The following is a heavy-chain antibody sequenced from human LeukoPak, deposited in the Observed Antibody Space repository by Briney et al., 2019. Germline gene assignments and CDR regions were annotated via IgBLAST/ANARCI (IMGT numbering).Heavy chain of an antibody. CDR1: GFTFRDAW. Sequence: GGSLRLSCAASGFTFRDAWLSWVRQAPGKGLEWVGRIKSRDDGATADYAAPVKGRFTMSRDDSMETVFLQMNRLETEDTAVYHCTTGLQYYDDGNGRHFLSGLEYWGQGTLVAVST. D-gene: IGHD3-16*01. CDR2: IKSRDDGATA. J-gene: IGHJ4*02. CDR3: TTGLQYYDDGNGRHFLSGLEY. V-gene: IGHV3-15*01.